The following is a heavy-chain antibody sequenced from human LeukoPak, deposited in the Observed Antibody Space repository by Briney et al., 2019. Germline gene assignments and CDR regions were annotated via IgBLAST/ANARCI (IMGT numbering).Heavy chain of an antibody. J-gene: IGHJ4*02. D-gene: IGHD6-19*01. CDR1: GGSISSSSYY. CDR3: ARDSTENLPGIAVAGGDY. Sequence: SETLSLTCTVSGGSISSSSYYWGWIRQPPGKGLEWIGSIYYSGSTYYNPSLKSRVTISVDTSKNQFSLKLSSVTAADTAVYYCARDSTENLPGIAVAGGDYWGQGTLVTVSS. CDR2: IYYSGST. V-gene: IGHV4-39*07.